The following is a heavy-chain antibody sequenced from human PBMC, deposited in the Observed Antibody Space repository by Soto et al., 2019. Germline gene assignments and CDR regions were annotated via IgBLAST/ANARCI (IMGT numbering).Heavy chain of an antibody. CDR2: IYYSGGT. J-gene: IGHJ4*02. CDR1: SGSITSTNYY. CDR3: ARHGGDAYNDFFDY. V-gene: IGHV4-39*01. Sequence: QLQLQESGPGLVKPSETLSLTCSVSSGSITSTNYYWGWIRQPPGKGLEWIGSIYYSGGTYYNPSLKSRVTISVDTSQNQFSLKVSSVTAADTAVYYCARHGGDAYNDFFDYWGQGTLVTVAS. D-gene: IGHD3-16*01.